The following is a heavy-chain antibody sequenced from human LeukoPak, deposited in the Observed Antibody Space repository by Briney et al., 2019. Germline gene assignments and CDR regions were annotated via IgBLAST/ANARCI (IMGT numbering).Heavy chain of an antibody. J-gene: IGHJ2*01. CDR1: GYSISSGYY. Sequence: PWETLSLTSTVSGYSISSGYYWGWIRQPPGKGLEWIGSIYHSGSTYYNPSLKSRVTISVDTSKNQSSLKLSSVTAADTAVYYCASINYYGSGSPNWYFDLWGRGTLVTVSS. D-gene: IGHD3-10*01. CDR2: IYHSGST. CDR3: ASINYYGSGSPNWYFDL. V-gene: IGHV4-38-2*02.